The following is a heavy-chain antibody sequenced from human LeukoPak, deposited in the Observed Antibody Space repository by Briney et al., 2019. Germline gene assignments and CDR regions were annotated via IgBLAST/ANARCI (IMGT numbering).Heavy chain of an antibody. Sequence: PGGSLRLSCAASGFTFSSYEMNWVRQAPGKGLEWVSYISSSGSTIYYADSVKGRFTISRDNAKNTLYLQMNSLRAEDTAVYYCARDYKSYDSSGYYTQNFDYWGQGTLVTVSS. V-gene: IGHV3-48*03. D-gene: IGHD3-22*01. CDR2: ISSSGSTI. CDR3: ARDYKSYDSSGYYTQNFDY. CDR1: GFTFSSYE. J-gene: IGHJ4*02.